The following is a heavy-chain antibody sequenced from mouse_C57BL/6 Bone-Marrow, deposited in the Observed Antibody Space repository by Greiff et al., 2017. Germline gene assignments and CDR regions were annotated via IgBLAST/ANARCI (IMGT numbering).Heavy chain of an antibody. CDR1: GYSFTDYN. CDR2: INPNYGTT. CDR3: ARGYDYDYAMDY. Sequence: VQLQQSGPELVKPGASVKISCKASGYSFTDYNMNWVKQSNGKSLEWIGVINPNYGTTSYNQKFKGKATLTVDKSSSTAYMQFNSLTSEDSAVFYGARGYDYDYAMDYWGQGTSVTVSS. D-gene: IGHD2-4*01. J-gene: IGHJ4*01. V-gene: IGHV1-39*01.